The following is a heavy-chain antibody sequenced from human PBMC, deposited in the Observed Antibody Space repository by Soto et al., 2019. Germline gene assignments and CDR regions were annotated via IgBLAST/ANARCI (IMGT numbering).Heavy chain of an antibody. CDR2: LNPNTGNS. CDR3: ARRAETNGWNGFGADKYYFDF. D-gene: IGHD1-1*01. V-gene: IGHV1-8*01. Sequence: GAAVKVSCKASGYTFTSYDIYWVRQATGQGLEWRGWLNPNTGNSGYAQKFQGRITVTSDTSINTVHMELSSLRSEDTAVYYCARRAETNGWNGFGADKYYFDFWGQGTLVTVSS. J-gene: IGHJ4*02. CDR1: GYTFTSYD.